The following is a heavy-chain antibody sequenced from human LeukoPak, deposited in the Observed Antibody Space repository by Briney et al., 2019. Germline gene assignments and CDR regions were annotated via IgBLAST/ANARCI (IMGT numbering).Heavy chain of an antibody. J-gene: IGHJ4*02. CDR2: IFYSGST. V-gene: IGHV4-59*12. CDR1: GGSISSYY. D-gene: IGHD2-15*01. Sequence: PSETLSLTCTVSGGSISSYYWSWIRQPPGKGLEWIGYIFYSGSTNYNPSLKSRVTISVDTSKNQFSLKLSSVTAADTAVYYCARALCSGGSCYSAHFDYWGQGTLVTVSS. CDR3: ARALCSGGSCYSAHFDY.